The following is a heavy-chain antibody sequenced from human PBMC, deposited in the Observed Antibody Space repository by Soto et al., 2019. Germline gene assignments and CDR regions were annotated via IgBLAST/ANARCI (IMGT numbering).Heavy chain of an antibody. CDR2: IYHSGST. CDR1: GGSISSGGYS. Sequence: PSETLSLTCAVSGGSISSGGYSWSWIRQPPGKGLEWIGYIYHSGSTYYNPSLKSRVTISVDRSKNQFSLKLSSVTAADTAVYYCARECIAAAGFYYFDYWGQGTLVTVSS. V-gene: IGHV4-30-2*01. CDR3: ARECIAAAGFYYFDY. J-gene: IGHJ4*02. D-gene: IGHD6-13*01.